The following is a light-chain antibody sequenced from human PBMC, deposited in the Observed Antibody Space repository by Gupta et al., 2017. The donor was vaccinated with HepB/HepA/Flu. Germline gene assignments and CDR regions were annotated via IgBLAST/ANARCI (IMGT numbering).Light chain of an antibody. CDR1: ALPKKS. J-gene: IGLJ3*02. CDR3: QSADSTWV. V-gene: IGLV3-25*03. Sequence: SYELTQPPSVSVSPGQTAMITCSGDALPKKSVYWYQQKPGQAPVLVVYKDSERPSGIPERFTGSSSGTIVTLSISGVQAEDEADYYCQSADSTWVFGGGTKLTVL. CDR2: KDS.